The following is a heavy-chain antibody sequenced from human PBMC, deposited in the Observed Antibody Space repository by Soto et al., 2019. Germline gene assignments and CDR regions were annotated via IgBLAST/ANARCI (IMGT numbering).Heavy chain of an antibody. CDR3: AGVAAAGRRPNWFDP. J-gene: IGHJ5*02. CDR2: IYYSGST. Sequence: SETLSLTCTVSGGSISSSSCYWGWIRQPPGKGLEWIGSIYYSGSTYYNPSLKSRDTISVDTSKNQFSLKLSSVTAADTAVYYCAGVAAAGRRPNWFDPWGQGTLVTVSS. V-gene: IGHV4-39*01. D-gene: IGHD6-13*01. CDR1: GGSISSSSCY.